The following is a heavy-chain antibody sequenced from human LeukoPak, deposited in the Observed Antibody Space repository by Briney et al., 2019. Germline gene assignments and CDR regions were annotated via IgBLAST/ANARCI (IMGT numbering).Heavy chain of an antibody. Sequence: SETLSLTCAVYGGSFSGYYWSWIRQPPGKGLEWIGEINHSGSTYYNASLKSRVTISVDTSKNQFSLELSSVTAADTAVYYCARVLDYYGSGTRDFDYWGQGTLVTVSS. CDR3: ARVLDYYGSGTRDFDY. V-gene: IGHV4-34*01. D-gene: IGHD3-10*01. CDR1: GGSFSGYY. CDR2: INHSGST. J-gene: IGHJ4*02.